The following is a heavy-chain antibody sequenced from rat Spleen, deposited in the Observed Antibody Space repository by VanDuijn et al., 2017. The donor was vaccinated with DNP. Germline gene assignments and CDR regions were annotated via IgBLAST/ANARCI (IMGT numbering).Heavy chain of an antibody. CDR1: GFTFRNYG. CDR2: IRANGIT. V-gene: IGHV2-19*01. D-gene: IGHD1-12*02. J-gene: IGHJ2*01. Sequence: VQLVESGGGLVQPGRSLKLSCAASGFTFRNYGMAWVRQPPGKGLEWLGRIRANGITDYNSGLRSRLIISRDISKSQVFLKMDSPQTEDAAIYCCSIEDTRMLVGFLDYWGRGVIVTVSS. CDR3: SIEDTRMLVGFLDY.